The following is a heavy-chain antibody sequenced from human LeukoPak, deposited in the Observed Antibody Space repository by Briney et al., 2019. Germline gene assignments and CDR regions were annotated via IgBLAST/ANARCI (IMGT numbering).Heavy chain of an antibody. D-gene: IGHD2-2*01. CDR2: IRSNGAFT. V-gene: IGHV3-64*02. CDR1: GFTFSSYS. Sequence: GGSLRLSCAASGFTFSSYSMNWVRQAPGKGLENVAGIRSNGAFTYYADSVKGRFTISRDNSKNTLYLQMGSLRAEDMAVYYCAKCRSTSCYSCAFDIWGQGTMVTVSS. CDR3: AKCRSTSCYSCAFDI. J-gene: IGHJ3*02.